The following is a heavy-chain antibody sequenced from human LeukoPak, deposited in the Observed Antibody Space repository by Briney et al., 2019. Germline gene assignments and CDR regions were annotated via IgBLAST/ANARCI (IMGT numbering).Heavy chain of an antibody. Sequence: SETLSLTCTVSGGSISNYYWSWIRQPPGKGLEWIGYISYSGNTEYNPSLKGRVTISVDTSKNQLTLKLSSVTAADTAVYFCTRDRRDGYNYVGLWGQGTLVTVSS. CDR2: ISYSGNT. J-gene: IGHJ4*02. CDR1: GGSISNYY. CDR3: TRDRRDGYNYVGL. V-gene: IGHV4-59*01. D-gene: IGHD5-24*01.